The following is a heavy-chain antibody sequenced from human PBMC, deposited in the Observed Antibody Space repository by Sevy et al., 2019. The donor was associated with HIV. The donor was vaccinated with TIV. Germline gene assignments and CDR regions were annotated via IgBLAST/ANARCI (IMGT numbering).Heavy chain of an antibody. Sequence: SETLSLTCTVSGGSISSSSYYWGWIRQPPGKGLEWIGSIYYSGSTYYNPSLKSRVTISVNTSKNPFSLKQSSVTAADTAVYYSAGRTPIFGVPNLGGWFDPWCQGTLVTVSS. V-gene: IGHV4-39*01. CDR3: AGRTPIFGVPNLGGWFDP. J-gene: IGHJ5*02. CDR1: GGSISSSSYY. D-gene: IGHD3-3*01. CDR2: IYYSGST.